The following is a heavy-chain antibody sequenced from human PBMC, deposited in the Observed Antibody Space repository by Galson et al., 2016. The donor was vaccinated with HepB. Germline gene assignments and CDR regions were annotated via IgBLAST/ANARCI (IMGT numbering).Heavy chain of an antibody. J-gene: IGHJ4*02. CDR2: IYHSGST. V-gene: IGHV4-4*02. CDR3: ASRIYITRWYAPVLSY. CDR1: GASISSTNW. Sequence: SETLSLTCVVSGASISSTNWWNWVRQPPGKGLEWIGEIYHSGSTKYSPSLESRVTIEVDQAKNLFSLRLTSVTAADTAVYYCASRIYITRWYAPVLSYWGQGSLVTVSS. D-gene: IGHD2-2*01.